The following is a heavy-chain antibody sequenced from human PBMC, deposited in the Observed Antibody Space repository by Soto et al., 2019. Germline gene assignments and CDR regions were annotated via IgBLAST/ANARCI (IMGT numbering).Heavy chain of an antibody. D-gene: IGHD4-17*01. J-gene: IGHJ4*02. CDR2: ISAYNGNT. V-gene: IGHV1-18*01. CDR3: ARGGWDDYGDYGEDY. Sequence: GLEWMGWISAYNGNTNYAQKLQGRVTMTTDTSTSTACMELRSLRSDDTAVYYCARGGWDDYGDYGEDYWGQGTLVTVSS.